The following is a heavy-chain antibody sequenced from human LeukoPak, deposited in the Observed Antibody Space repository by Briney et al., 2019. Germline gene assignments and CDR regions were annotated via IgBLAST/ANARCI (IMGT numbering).Heavy chain of an antibody. Sequence: GGSLRLSCAASGFTFHNYAMHRVRQAPGKGLEWVSLIKGNGDTTYNADSVKGRFTIPRDNSKNSLYLQINSLRTEDTALYYCAKDSLSFYYDSSGYLDYWGQGTLVTVSS. V-gene: IGHV3-43*02. CDR2: IKGNGDTT. CDR3: AKDSLSFYYDSSGYLDY. J-gene: IGHJ4*02. CDR1: GFTFHNYA. D-gene: IGHD3-22*01.